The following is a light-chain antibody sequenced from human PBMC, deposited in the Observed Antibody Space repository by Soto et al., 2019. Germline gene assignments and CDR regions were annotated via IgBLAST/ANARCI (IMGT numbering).Light chain of an antibody. J-gene: IGKJ4*01. CDR2: GTS. CDR1: RSVGAY. V-gene: IGKV3-11*01. CDR3: LQRSDWPLRT. Sequence: EVVLTQSPATLSLSPGERATLSCRASRSVGAYLAWYQQKPGQAPRLLIYGTSNRATGIPVRFSGSGSGTDFTLTISNLEPEDVAIYFRLQRSDWPLRTFGGGTKVEIK.